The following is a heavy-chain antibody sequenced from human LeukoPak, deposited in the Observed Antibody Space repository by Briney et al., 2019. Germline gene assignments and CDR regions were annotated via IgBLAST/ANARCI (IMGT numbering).Heavy chain of an antibody. D-gene: IGHD6-19*01. Sequence: PGGSLRLSCAASGFTFSSYWMSWVRQAPGKGLEWVAVISYDGSNKYYADSVKGRFTISRDNSKNTLYLQMNSLRAEDTALYYCAKDMWSLAVAGTGPAFDIWGQGTMVTVSS. J-gene: IGHJ3*02. V-gene: IGHV3-30*18. CDR1: GFTFSSYW. CDR2: ISYDGSNK. CDR3: AKDMWSLAVAGTGPAFDI.